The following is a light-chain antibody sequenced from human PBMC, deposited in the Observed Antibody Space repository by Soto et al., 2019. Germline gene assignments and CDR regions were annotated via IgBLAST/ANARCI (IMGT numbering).Light chain of an antibody. Sequence: EIQMTQSPSTLSASVGDRVTITCLASQSISSWLAWYQQKPGKAPKLLIYDASSLESGVPSRFSGSGSGTEFTLTISSLQPDDFATYYCQQYNSYSWTFGQGTKVDIK. J-gene: IGKJ1*01. CDR2: DAS. CDR1: QSISSW. V-gene: IGKV1-5*01. CDR3: QQYNSYSWT.